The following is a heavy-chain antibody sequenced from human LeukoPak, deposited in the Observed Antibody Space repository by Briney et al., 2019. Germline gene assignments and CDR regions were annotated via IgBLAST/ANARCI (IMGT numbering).Heavy chain of an antibody. D-gene: IGHD1-14*01. V-gene: IGHV3-15*01. CDR1: GFTFSNAW. Sequence: GGSLRLSCAASGFTFSNAWMSWVRQAPGKGLEWVGRIKSKTDGGTTDYAAPVKARFTISRDDSKNTLYLQMNSLKTEDTAVYYCTRNSYYYYYGMDVWGQGTTVTVSS. J-gene: IGHJ6*02. CDR2: IKSKTDGGTT. CDR3: TRNSYYYYYGMDV.